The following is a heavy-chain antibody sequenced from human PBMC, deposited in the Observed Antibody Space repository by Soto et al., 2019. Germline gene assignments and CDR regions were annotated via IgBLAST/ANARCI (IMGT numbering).Heavy chain of an antibody. D-gene: IGHD4-17*01. J-gene: IGHJ4*02. CDR3: AKDHGPYGDGLDY. Sequence: PGGFLRLSCAASGFTFSSYSMNWVRQAPGKGLEWVSYISSSSNTIYYAASVKGRFTISRDNAKNSLYLQMNSLGAEDTAVYYCAKDHGPYGDGLDYWGQGTLVTVSS. V-gene: IGHV3-48*01. CDR2: ISSSSNTI. CDR1: GFTFSSYS.